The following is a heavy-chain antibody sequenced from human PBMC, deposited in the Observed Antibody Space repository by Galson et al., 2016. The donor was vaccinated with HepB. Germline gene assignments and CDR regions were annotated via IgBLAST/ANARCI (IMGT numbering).Heavy chain of an antibody. D-gene: IGHD1-26*01. CDR2: IGSSGNTI. CDR3: ERGDVVGDESVDY. V-gene: IGHV3-48*01. J-gene: IGHJ4*02. Sequence: SLRLSCAASGFRFSIYNMNWVRQAPGKGLEWISYIGSSGNTIHYADSVRGRFTISRDTAKNSLFLQMDSLRAEDTAFYYCERGDVVGDESVDYWGRGTLVTVSS. CDR1: GFRFSIYN.